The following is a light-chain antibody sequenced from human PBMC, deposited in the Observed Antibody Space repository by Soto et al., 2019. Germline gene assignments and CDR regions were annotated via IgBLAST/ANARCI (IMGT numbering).Light chain of an antibody. V-gene: IGKV1-5*03. Sequence: DIQMTQSPSTLSASVGDRVTITCRASQSISSRLAWYQQKPGKAPKLLIYKASSLESAVPSRFSGSGSGTEFTLTISSLQPDDFATYYCQQDNSYSLTFGQGTKVEIK. CDR3: QQDNSYSLT. CDR2: KAS. J-gene: IGKJ1*01. CDR1: QSISSR.